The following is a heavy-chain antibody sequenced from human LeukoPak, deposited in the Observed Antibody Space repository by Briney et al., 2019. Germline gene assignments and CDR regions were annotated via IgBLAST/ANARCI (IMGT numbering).Heavy chain of an antibody. Sequence: SETLSLTCGVYDESFSDYYWSWIRQAPGKGLEWIGEINHSGSGRRNPSLKNRVAISVDTSKNQFSLKLSSVTAADTAVYYCASMDPRGELLSVWGQGTLVTVSS. CDR1: DESFSDYY. CDR3: ASMDPRGELLSV. J-gene: IGHJ4*02. V-gene: IGHV4-34*01. D-gene: IGHD1-26*01. CDR2: INHSGSG.